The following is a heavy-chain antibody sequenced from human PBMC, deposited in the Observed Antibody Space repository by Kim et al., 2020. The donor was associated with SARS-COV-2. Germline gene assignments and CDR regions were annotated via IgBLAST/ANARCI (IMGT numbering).Heavy chain of an antibody. V-gene: IGHV3-9*01. CDR3: AKESLGYSSSWLTGEFQH. D-gene: IGHD6-13*01. CDR1: GFTFDDYA. J-gene: IGHJ1*01. CDR2: ITWNSGSI. Sequence: GGSLRLSCAASGFTFDDYAMHWVRQAPGKGLEWVSGITWNSGSIGYADSVKGRFTISRDNAKNSLYLQMNSLRAEDTALYYCAKESLGYSSSWLTGEFQHWGQGTLVTVSS.